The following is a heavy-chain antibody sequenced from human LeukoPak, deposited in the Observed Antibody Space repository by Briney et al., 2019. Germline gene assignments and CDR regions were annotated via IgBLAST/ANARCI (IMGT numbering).Heavy chain of an antibody. J-gene: IGHJ4*02. D-gene: IGHD3-10*01. Sequence: GASVKVSRKVSGYTLTELSMHWVRQAPGKGLEWMGGFDPEDGETIYAQKFQGRVTMTEDTSTDTAYMELSSLRSEDTAVYYCATDPRYYYGSGMSWGQGTLVTVSS. V-gene: IGHV1-24*01. CDR3: ATDPRYYYGSGMS. CDR2: FDPEDGET. CDR1: GYTLTELS.